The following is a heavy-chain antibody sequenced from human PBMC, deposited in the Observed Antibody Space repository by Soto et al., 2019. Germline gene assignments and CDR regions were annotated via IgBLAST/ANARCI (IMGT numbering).Heavy chain of an antibody. V-gene: IGHV3-9*01. CDR1: GFTFVNYA. Sequence: SLRLSYGASGFTFVNYAMHWVRQAPGKGLEWVSGISWNSNTIAYAYSVRGRFTISRDNAKNSLYLQMNSLRAEDTAFYYCAKDTGPNWGQGTLVTVSS. CDR3: AKDTGPN. J-gene: IGHJ4*02. CDR2: ISWNSNTI.